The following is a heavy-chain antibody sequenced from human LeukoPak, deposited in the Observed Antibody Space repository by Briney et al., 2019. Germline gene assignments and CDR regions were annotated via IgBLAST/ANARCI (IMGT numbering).Heavy chain of an antibody. Sequence: PGGSLRLSFAASGFTFSSYSMNWVRQAPGKGLEWVSSISSSSSYIYYADSVKGRFTISRDNAKNSLYLQMNSLRAEDTAVYYCAREVDVVVVAATRDGGPNWFDPWGQGTLVTVSS. CDR1: GFTFSSYS. CDR3: AREVDVVVVAATRDGGPNWFDP. D-gene: IGHD2-15*01. CDR2: ISSSSSYI. V-gene: IGHV3-21*01. J-gene: IGHJ5*02.